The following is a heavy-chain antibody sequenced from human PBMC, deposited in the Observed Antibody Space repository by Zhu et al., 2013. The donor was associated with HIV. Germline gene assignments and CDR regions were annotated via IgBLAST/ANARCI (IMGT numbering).Heavy chain of an antibody. CDR3: ARGYVWGSYRYTYFDY. J-gene: IGHJ4*02. Sequence: QVQLVQSGAEVKKPGSSVKVSCKASGGTFSSYAISWVRQAPGQGLEWMGWINPNSGGTNYAQKFQGRVTMTRDTSISTAYMELSRLRSDDTAVYYCARGYVWGSYRYTYFDYWGQGTLVTVSS. CDR1: GGTFSSYA. D-gene: IGHD3-16*02. CDR2: INPNSGGT. V-gene: IGHV1-2*02.